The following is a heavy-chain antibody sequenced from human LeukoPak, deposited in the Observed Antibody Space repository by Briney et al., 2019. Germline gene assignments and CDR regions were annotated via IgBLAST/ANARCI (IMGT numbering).Heavy chain of an antibody. CDR3: AKAVTTMIVVVSGYFQH. J-gene: IGHJ1*01. D-gene: IGHD3-22*01. Sequence: GGSLRLSCAASGFTFSSYAMSWVRQAPGKGLEWVSAISGSGGSTYYADSVKGWFTISRDNSKNTLYLQMNSLRAEDTAVYYCAKAVTTMIVVVSGYFQHWGQGTLVTVSS. V-gene: IGHV3-23*01. CDR1: GFTFSSYA. CDR2: ISGSGGST.